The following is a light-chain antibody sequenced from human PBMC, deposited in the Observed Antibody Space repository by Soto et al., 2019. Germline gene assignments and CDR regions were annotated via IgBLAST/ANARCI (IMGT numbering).Light chain of an antibody. V-gene: IGKV1-9*01. Sequence: DIQMTQSPSSLSASVGDRVTITCRASQSISSYLNWYQQKPGKAPKLLIYEASTLQSGVPSRFSGSGSGTEFTLTISGLLPEDFAAYHCQQLYTLPFTFGQGTRLENK. CDR1: QSISSY. CDR3: QQLYTLPFT. J-gene: IGKJ5*01. CDR2: EAS.